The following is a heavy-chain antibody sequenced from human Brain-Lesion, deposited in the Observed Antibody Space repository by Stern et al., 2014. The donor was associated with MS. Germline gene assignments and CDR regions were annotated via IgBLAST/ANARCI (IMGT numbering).Heavy chain of an antibody. CDR3: ARTGDDFGDYSLSY. D-gene: IGHD4-17*01. CDR2: IYSSGST. J-gene: IGHJ4*02. Sequence: VHLVESGPGLVKPSETLSLTCTVSGGSINTNNYYWGWIRQPPGKGLEWIGNIYSSGSTFYSPSLKSRVTMSVDLAKHPFSLKLSSVTAADTAVYYCARTGDDFGDYSLSYWGQGTLVTVSS. V-gene: IGHV4-39*01. CDR1: GGSINTNNYY.